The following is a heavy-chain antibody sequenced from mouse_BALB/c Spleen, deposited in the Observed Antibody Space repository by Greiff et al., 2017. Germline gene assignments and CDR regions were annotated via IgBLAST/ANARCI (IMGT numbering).Heavy chain of an antibody. D-gene: IGHD1-1*01. J-gene: IGHJ3*01. CDR1: GYTFTSYY. CDR2: INPSNGGT. Sequence: VQLQQPGSELVRPGASVKLSCKASGYTFTSYYMYWVKQRPGQGLEWIGEINPSNGGTNFNEKFKSKATLTVDKSSSTAYMQLSSLTSEDSAVYYCTRGRDYYGSLTYWGQGTLVTVSA. V-gene: IGHV1S16*01. CDR3: TRGRDYYGSLTY.